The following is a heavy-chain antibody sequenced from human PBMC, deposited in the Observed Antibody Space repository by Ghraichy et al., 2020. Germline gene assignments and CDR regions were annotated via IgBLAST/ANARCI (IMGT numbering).Heavy chain of an antibody. D-gene: IGHD6-13*01. CDR1: GFTFSDYY. J-gene: IGHJ4*02. Sequence: SLNISCAASGFTFSDYYMTWIRQAPGKGLEWVSYVSDTGSYTNSADSVKGRFTISRDNAKNSLYLQMNSLRDEDTAVYFCAREIAPTGLRKRAFDFWGQGTLVTVSS. CDR2: VSDTGSYT. V-gene: IGHV3-11*06. CDR3: AREIAPTGLRKRAFDF.